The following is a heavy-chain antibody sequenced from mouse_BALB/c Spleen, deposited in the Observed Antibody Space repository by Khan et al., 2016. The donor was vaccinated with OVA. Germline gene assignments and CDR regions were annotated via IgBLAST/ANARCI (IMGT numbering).Heavy chain of an antibody. CDR1: GYSITSDYA. D-gene: IGHD2-3*01. Sequence: EVQLQESGPGLVNPSQSLSLTCTVTGYSITSDYAWNWIRQFPGNKLEWMGYINYSGSPNYNPALKSRISITRNTSKNQFFLQLYSVTTEDTATYYCARDGSRYNYAMDYWGQGTSVTVSS. V-gene: IGHV3-2*02. J-gene: IGHJ4*01. CDR3: ARDGSRYNYAMDY. CDR2: INYSGSP.